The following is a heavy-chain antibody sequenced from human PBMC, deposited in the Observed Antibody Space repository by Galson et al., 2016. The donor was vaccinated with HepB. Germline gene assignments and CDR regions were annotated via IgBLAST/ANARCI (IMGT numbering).Heavy chain of an antibody. CDR2: ISYDGSNK. V-gene: IGHV3-30*18. CDR1: GFTFSSYG. CDR3: AKVSSDRQGY. Sequence: SLRLSCAASGFTFSSYGMHWVRQAPGKGLEWVAVISYDGSNKYYADSVKGRFTISRDNSKNTLYLQMNSLRAEDTAVYYCAKVSSDRQGYWGQGTLVTVSS. J-gene: IGHJ4*02.